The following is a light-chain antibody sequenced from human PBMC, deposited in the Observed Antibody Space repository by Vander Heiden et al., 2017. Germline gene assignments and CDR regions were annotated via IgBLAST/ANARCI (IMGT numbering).Light chain of an antibody. J-gene: IGLJ2*01. CDR1: SSNIGINT. Sequence: QSVLTQPPSASGTPGQRVTIPCSGSSSNIGINTVNWYQQLPGTAPKLLIYSNNQRPSGVPDRFSGSKSGTSASLAISGLQSEDEADYYCAAWDDSLNVVVFGGGTKLTVL. CDR3: AAWDDSLNVVV. V-gene: IGLV1-44*01. CDR2: SNN.